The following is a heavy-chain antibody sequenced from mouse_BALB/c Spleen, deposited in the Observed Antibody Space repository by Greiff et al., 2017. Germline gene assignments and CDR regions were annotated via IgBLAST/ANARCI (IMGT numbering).Heavy chain of an antibody. CDR3: ARGDYDELFAY. J-gene: IGHJ3*01. CDR2: FHPYNDDT. D-gene: IGHD2-4*01. Sequence: QVQLKQSGAELVKPGASVKMSCKAFGYTFTTYPIEWMKQNHGKSLEWIGNFHPYNDDTKYNEKFKGKAKLTVEKSSSTVYLELSRLTSDDSAVYYCARGDYDELFAYWGQGTLVTVSA. CDR1: GYTFTTYP. V-gene: IGHV1-47*01.